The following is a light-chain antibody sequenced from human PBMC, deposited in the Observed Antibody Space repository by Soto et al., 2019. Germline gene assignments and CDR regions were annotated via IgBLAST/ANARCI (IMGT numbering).Light chain of an antibody. J-gene: IGKJ4*01. Sequence: DIQMTQSPSTLSASVGDRVTITCRASQSISNWLAWYQQKPGKAPKLLIYDVSSLKSGVPSRFSASGSGTEFTLTISSLQSDDFATYYCQQYSSYSLTFGGGTKVEI. V-gene: IGKV1-5*01. CDR1: QSISNW. CDR3: QQYSSYSLT. CDR2: DVS.